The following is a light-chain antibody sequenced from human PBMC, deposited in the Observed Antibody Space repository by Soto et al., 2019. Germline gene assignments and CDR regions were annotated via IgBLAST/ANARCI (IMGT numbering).Light chain of an antibody. J-gene: IGLJ2*01. Sequence: QSVLTQPASVSGSPGQSITISCTGTSSDVGGYNYVSWYQQHPGKAPKLLIYDVSNRPSGISSRFSGSKSGNTASLTISGLQAEDEADYFCSSYTSSNHVVFGGGTKLTVL. CDR2: DVS. CDR1: SSDVGGYNY. V-gene: IGLV2-14*01. CDR3: SSYTSSNHVV.